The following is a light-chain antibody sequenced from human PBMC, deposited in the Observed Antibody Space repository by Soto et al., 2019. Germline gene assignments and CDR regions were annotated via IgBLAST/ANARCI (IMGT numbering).Light chain of an antibody. CDR2: GSS. Sequence: DLQMTQSQTAMSASVGDRVTITCRASQGINNNLAWFQQKPGKVPERLISGSSNLQRRVPSRFSGSASGTELTLTISSLQPEAFATYYCLQHKPFPWTLGQGTKVEIK. CDR3: LQHKPFPWT. J-gene: IGKJ1*01. CDR1: QGINNN. V-gene: IGKV1-17*03.